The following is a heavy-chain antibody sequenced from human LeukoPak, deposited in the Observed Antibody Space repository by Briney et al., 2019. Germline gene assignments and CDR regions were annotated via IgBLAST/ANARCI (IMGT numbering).Heavy chain of an antibody. V-gene: IGHV3-23*01. CDR2: ISGSGGST. CDR3: AKEPWGYSGYDPETDY. Sequence: GGSLRLSCAAPGFTFSSYAMSWVRQAPGKGLEWVSSISGSGGSTYYADSVKGRFTISRDNSKNTLYLQMNSLRAEDTAVYYCAKEPWGYSGYDPETDYWGQGTLVTVSS. D-gene: IGHD5-12*01. J-gene: IGHJ4*02. CDR1: GFTFSSYA.